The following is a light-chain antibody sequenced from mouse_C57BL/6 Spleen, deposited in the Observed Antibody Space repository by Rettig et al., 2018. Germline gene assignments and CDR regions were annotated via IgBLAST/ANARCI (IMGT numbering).Light chain of an antibody. CDR3: AVWYSNHWV. CDR1: TGAVTTSNY. V-gene: IGLV1*01. J-gene: IGLJ1*01. Sequence: QALVTQESALTTSPGETVTLTCRSSTGAVTTSNYANWVQEKPDHLFTGLIGGTNNRAPGVPARCSGSLIGDKAALTITGAQTEDEAIYFCAVWYSNHWVFGGGTKLTVL. CDR2: GTN.